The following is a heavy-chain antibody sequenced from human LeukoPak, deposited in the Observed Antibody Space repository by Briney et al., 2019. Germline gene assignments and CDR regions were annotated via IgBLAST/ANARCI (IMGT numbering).Heavy chain of an antibody. D-gene: IGHD3-3*01. J-gene: IGHJ6*03. CDR1: GGSISSSSYY. CDR2: IYYSGST. CDR3: ARLRDYDFWSGRRAGYYYMDV. V-gene: IGHV4-39*01. Sequence: ASETLSLTCTVSGGSISSSSYYWGWIRQPPGKGLEWIGSIYYSGSTYYNPSLKSRVTISVDTSKNQFPLKLSSVTAADTAVYYCARLRDYDFWSGRRAGYYYMDVWGKGTTVTVSS.